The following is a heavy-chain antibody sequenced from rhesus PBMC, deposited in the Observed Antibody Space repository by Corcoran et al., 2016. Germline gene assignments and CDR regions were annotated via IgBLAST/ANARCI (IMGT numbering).Heavy chain of an antibody. V-gene: IGHV2-1*01. CDR2: IYWNNDK. CDR3: ARRLDY. CDR1: GFSLSTSGMG. Sequence: QVTLKESGPALVKPTQTLTLTCPFSGFSLSTSGMGVGWVRQPSRKTLGWLAHIYWNNDKYYSTTLKDRLTISKDTSKNQVVLTMTNVDPVDTATYYCARRLDYWGQGVLVTVSS. J-gene: IGHJ4*01.